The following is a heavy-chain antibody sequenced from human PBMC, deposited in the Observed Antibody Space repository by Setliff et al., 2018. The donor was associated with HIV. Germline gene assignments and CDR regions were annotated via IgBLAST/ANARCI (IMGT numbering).Heavy chain of an antibody. CDR1: GYPFTSYY. CDR2: ISAYNGNT. D-gene: IGHD3-3*01. V-gene: IGHV1-18*04. J-gene: IGHJ3*02. Sequence: GASVKVSCKASGYPFTSYYMHWVRQAPGQGLEWMGWISAYNGNTNYAQKRHGRVTMTTDTSTSTAYMELRSLRSDDTAVYYCAREYRATWDFRVGFDIWGQGTMVTVSS. CDR3: AREYRATWDFRVGFDI.